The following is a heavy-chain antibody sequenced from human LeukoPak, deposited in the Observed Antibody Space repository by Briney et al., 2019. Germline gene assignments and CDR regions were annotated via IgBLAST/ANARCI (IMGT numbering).Heavy chain of an antibody. CDR3: AKDHESGSYPRI. CDR1: GFTFSSYA. D-gene: IGHD1-26*01. CDR2: ISYDGSNK. Sequence: PGGSLRLSCAASGFTFSSYAMHWVRQAPGKGLEWVAVISYDGSNKYYADSVKGRFTISRDNSKNTLYLQMNSLRAEDTAVYYCAKDHESGSYPRIWGQGTMVTVSS. J-gene: IGHJ3*01. V-gene: IGHV3-30-3*01.